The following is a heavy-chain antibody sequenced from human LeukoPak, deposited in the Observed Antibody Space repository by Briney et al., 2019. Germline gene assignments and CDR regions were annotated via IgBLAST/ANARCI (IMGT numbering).Heavy chain of an antibody. CDR3: AKWQGMDFDI. CDR1: GFTFDDYA. V-gene: IGHV3-9*01. Sequence: GRSLRLSCAASGFTFDDYAMHWVRQAPGKGLEWVSGISWNSGSIGYADSVKGRFTISRDNAKNSLYLQMNSLRAEDTALYYCAKWQGMDFDIWGQGTMVTVSS. CDR2: ISWNSGSI. J-gene: IGHJ3*02.